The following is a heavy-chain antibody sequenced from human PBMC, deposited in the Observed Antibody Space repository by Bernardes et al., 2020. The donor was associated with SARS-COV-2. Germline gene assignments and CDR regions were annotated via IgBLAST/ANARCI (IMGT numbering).Heavy chain of an antibody. CDR3: ARIYSTSSFDFDY. CDR1: GFTFSTFW. CDR2: INQDGSET. Sequence: GSLRLSCAASGFTFSTFWMTWVRQARGKGLEWVANINQDGSETFYVDSVKGRFTISRDNAKNSLFMEMNTLRDEDTAVYYCARIYSTSSFDFDYWGQGTLVTVSS. V-gene: IGHV3-7*01. D-gene: IGHD6-6*01. J-gene: IGHJ4*02.